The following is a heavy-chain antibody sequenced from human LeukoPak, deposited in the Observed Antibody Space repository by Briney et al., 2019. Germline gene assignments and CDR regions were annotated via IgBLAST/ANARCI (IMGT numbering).Heavy chain of an antibody. V-gene: IGHV3-48*01. Sequence: QPGGSLRLFCAVSGFNFSTYNMNWVRQAPGKGLEWVSYISTSSRTIYYADSVKGRFTISRDNAKNSLYLQMNSLRAEDTAVYYCARDGYDFWSDYPTTLDYWGQGTLVTVSS. D-gene: IGHD3-3*01. CDR3: ARDGYDFWSDYPTTLDY. J-gene: IGHJ4*02. CDR2: ISTSSRTI. CDR1: GFNFSTYN.